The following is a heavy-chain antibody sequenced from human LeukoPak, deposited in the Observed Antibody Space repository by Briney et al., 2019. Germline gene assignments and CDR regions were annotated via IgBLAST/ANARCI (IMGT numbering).Heavy chain of an antibody. D-gene: IGHD3-16*01. Sequence: GGSLRLSCAASGFTFSSYWMNWARQAPGKGLEWVASINHNGNVNYYVDSVKGRFTISRDNAKNSLYLQMSNLRAEDTAVYFCAGGVGLDVWGQGATVTVSS. J-gene: IGHJ6*02. CDR3: AGGVGLDV. CDR1: GFTFSSYW. V-gene: IGHV3-7*03. CDR2: INHNGNVN.